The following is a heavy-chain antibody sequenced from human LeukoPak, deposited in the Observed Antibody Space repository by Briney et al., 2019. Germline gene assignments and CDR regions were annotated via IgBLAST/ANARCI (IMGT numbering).Heavy chain of an antibody. J-gene: IGHJ4*02. V-gene: IGHV1-2*02. Sequence: ASVKVSCKASGYTFTGYYMHWVRQAPGQGLEWMGWINPNSGGTNYAQKFQGRVTMTRDTSISTAYMELSRLRSDDTAVYYCASYNYYGSGSLFDYWGQGTLVTVSS. CDR3: ASYNYYGSGSLFDY. CDR2: INPNSGGT. CDR1: GYTFTGYY. D-gene: IGHD3-10*01.